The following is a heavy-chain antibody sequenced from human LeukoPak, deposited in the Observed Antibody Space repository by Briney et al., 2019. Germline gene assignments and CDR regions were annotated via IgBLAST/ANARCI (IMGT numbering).Heavy chain of an antibody. Sequence: ASVSLSCAVSGFALTEFSMHSVRQAPGKGLEWMVGFDPEVGETISAQKFQGRSTMTEDTSTDTAYMELSSLRSEDTAVYYCATRDVSNWFDPWGQGTLVTVSS. D-gene: IGHD5/OR15-5a*01. CDR3: ATRDVSNWFDP. CDR1: GFALTEFS. V-gene: IGHV1-24*01. CDR2: FDPEVGET. J-gene: IGHJ5*02.